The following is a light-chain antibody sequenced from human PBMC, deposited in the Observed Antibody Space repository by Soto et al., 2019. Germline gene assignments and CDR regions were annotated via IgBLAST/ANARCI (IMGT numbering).Light chain of an antibody. CDR3: QQYGSSPYT. CDR2: GAS. J-gene: IGKJ2*01. CDR1: QSVSSSY. V-gene: IGKV3-20*01. Sequence: EIVLTQSPGTLYLSPGERATLSCRASQSVSSSYLAWYQQKPGQAPRLLIYGASSRATGIPYRFSGSGSGTEFTLTISRLEPEDFAVYFCQQYGSSPYTFGQGTKLEIK.